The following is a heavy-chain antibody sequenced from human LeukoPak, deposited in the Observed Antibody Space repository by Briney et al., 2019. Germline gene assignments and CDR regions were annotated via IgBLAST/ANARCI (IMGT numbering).Heavy chain of an antibody. CDR3: ARVRRYCSSTSCLNWFDP. Sequence: SETLSLTCAVYGGSFSGYYWSWIRQPPGKGLDGIGEINHSGSTNYNPSLKNRGTISVDTSKNQFSLKLSSVTAADTAVYYCARVRRYCSSTSCLNWFDPWGQGTLVTVSS. V-gene: IGHV4-34*01. CDR1: GGSFSGYY. D-gene: IGHD2-2*01. CDR2: INHSGST. J-gene: IGHJ5*02.